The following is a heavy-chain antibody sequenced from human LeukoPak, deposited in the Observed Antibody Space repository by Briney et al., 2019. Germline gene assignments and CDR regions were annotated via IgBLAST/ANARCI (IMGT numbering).Heavy chain of an antibody. V-gene: IGHV3-7*03. CDR3: ARAGLYNWNYEGTTYFDF. CDR2: IKQDGSQT. J-gene: IGHJ4*02. Sequence: GGSLRLSCAASGFTFSTYWMSWVRQAPGKGLEWVANIKQDGSQTYHADSVKGRFTISRDNAKNSLYLQMNSLRAEDTALYYCARAGLYNWNYEGTTYFDFWGQGTLVTVSA. D-gene: IGHD1-7*01. CDR1: GFTFSTYW.